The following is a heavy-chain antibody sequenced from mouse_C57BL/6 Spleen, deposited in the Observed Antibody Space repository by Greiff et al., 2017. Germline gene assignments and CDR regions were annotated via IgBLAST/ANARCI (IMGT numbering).Heavy chain of an antibody. CDR1: GYAFSSYW. J-gene: IGHJ2*01. CDR3: ARSRGFYFDD. V-gene: IGHV1-80*01. Sequence: VQLLQSGAELVQPGASVKISCKASGYAFSSYWMNWVKQRPGKGLEWIGQICPGDGDTNSNGKFKGKATLSTDKSSSTAYMQLSSLTSEDSAVYFCARSRGFYFDDWGKGTTLSVSS. CDR2: ICPGDGDT.